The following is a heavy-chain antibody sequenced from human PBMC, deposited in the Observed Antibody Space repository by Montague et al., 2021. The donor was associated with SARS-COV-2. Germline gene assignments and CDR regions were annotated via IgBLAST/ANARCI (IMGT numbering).Heavy chain of an antibody. CDR3: AGHRRGGLVGAAPNWFDP. Sequence: SETLSLTCTVSGGSISSSGYYWGWIRQPPGKGLEWIGSIYFSGSSYYNPSLKSRVSISVDTSKNQFSLRLSSVTSADTAVYYCAGHRRGGLVGAAPNWFDPWGQGTLVTVSS. CDR1: GGSISSSGYY. V-gene: IGHV4-39*01. CDR2: IYFSGSS. D-gene: IGHD2-15*01. J-gene: IGHJ5*02.